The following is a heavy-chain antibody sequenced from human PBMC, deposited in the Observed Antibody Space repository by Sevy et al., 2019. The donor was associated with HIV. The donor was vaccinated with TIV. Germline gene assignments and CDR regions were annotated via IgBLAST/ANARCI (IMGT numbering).Heavy chain of an antibody. D-gene: IGHD2-15*01. CDR1: SVSISDYY. J-gene: IGHJ4*02. CDR2: IYSTRNI. V-gene: IGHV4-59*13. CDR3: ATHDCSGGSCFPPSFDY. Sequence: SETLSLTCTVSSVSISDYYWSWIRQPPGRGLEWIGYIYSTRNIHYSPSLKSRVTISVDTSKNQFSLKLNSVTAADTAVYYCATHDCSGGSCFPPSFDYWGQGTLVTFSS.